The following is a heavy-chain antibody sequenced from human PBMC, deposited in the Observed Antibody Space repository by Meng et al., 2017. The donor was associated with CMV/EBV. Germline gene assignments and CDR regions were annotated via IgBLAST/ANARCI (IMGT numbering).Heavy chain of an antibody. Sequence: LSWAAAGFGFGHLWMHWVRQAPGKGLVWVSYINGDGSDTHYADSVKGRFTISRDNAKNTLYLQVNSLTSEDTAMYYCARGGDGGLDYWGQGTLVTVSS. CDR1: GFGFGHLW. D-gene: IGHD3-16*01. J-gene: IGHJ4*02. CDR3: ARGGDGGLDY. V-gene: IGHV3-74*01. CDR2: INGDGSDT.